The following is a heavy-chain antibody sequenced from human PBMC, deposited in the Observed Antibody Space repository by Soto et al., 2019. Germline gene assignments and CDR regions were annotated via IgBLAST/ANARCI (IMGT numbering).Heavy chain of an antibody. D-gene: IGHD3-3*01. CDR2: ILGGSAAT. Sequence: EVQLLESGGGLVQPGESLRLSCAASGFNFRGYSMTWVRQAPGQGLEWVSSILGGSAATYYAGSVRGRFTISRDDSKNTLYLQMHGLGAEDTAMYYCAKDRHPDGFWPFDHGGQGTLITVSS. CDR3: AKDRHPDGFWPFDH. J-gene: IGHJ4*02. V-gene: IGHV3-23*01. CDR1: GFNFRGYS.